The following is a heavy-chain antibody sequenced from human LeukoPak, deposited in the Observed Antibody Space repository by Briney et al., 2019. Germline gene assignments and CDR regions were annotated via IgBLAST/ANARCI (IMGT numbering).Heavy chain of an antibody. CDR1: GGSISSSSYY. CDR2: IYYSGST. CDR3: AREVRREYSYGHEGYYYYYMDV. D-gene: IGHD5-18*01. J-gene: IGHJ6*03. V-gene: IGHV4-39*07. Sequence: SETLSLTCTVSGGSISSSSYYWGWIRQPPGKGLEWIGSIYYSGSTYYNPSLKSRVTISVDTSKSQYSLRLSSVTAADTAVYYCAREVRREYSYGHEGYYYYYMDVWGKGTTVTVSS.